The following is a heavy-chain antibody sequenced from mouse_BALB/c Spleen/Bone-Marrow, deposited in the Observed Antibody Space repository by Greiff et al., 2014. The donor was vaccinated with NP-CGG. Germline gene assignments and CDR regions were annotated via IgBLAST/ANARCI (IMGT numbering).Heavy chain of an antibody. CDR1: GYTFSSYW. V-gene: IGHV1-80*01. CDR2: IYPGDGDT. Sequence: QVQLQQSGAELVRPGSSVKISCKASGYTFSSYWMNWVKQRPGQGLEWIGQIYPGDGDTNYNENFRGKATLTADTSSSTAYMQLSSLTSEDSAVYFCARWAFADALDYWGQGTSVTVSS. J-gene: IGHJ4*01. CDR3: ARWAFADALDY.